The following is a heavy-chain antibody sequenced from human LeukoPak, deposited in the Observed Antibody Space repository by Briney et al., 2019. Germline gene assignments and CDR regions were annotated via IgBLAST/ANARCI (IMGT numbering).Heavy chain of an antibody. V-gene: IGHV1-46*01. CDR2: INPSGGSA. Sequence: ASVKVSCKASGYTFTGYYMHWVRQAPGQGLEWMGIINPSGGSATYAQNFQGRVTMTRDTSTSTVYMDLSRLGSEDTAVYYCARGQSNTLGYWGQGTLVTVSS. D-gene: IGHD4-11*01. CDR3: ARGQSNTLGY. CDR1: GYTFTGYY. J-gene: IGHJ4*02.